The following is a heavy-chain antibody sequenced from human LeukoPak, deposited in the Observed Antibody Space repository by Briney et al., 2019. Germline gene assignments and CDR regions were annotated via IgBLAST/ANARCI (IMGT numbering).Heavy chain of an antibody. CDR1: GFSFSSYT. CDR3: ARAPPTMMTKKIYFDS. J-gene: IGHJ4*02. V-gene: IGHV3-21*06. Sequence: KPGGSLRLSCAASGFSFSSYTMNWVSQAPGKGPEWVSSISYANNYIYYADSVKGRFTISRDNAKNSLYLQMSSLRAEDTAVYYCARAPPTMMTKKIYFDSWGQGTLVTVSS. CDR2: ISYANNYI. D-gene: IGHD3-22*01.